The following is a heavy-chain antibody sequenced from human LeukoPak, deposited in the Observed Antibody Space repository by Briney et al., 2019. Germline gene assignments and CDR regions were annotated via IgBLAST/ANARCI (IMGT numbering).Heavy chain of an antibody. CDR3: AKDRISSSLSYNWFDP. CDR1: GFPLSSYA. J-gene: IGHJ5*02. D-gene: IGHD2-2*01. CDR2: ISASGGRT. Sequence: PGGSLRLSCTGSGFPLSSYAMSWVRQAPGKGLEWVSAISASGGRTYYADSVKGRFTVSRDNSNNTLYLQMNSLRADDTALYYCAKDRISSSLSYNWFDPWGQGTQVTISS. V-gene: IGHV3-23*01.